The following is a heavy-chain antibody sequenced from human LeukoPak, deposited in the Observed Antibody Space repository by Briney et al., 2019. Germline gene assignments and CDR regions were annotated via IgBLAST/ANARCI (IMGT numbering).Heavy chain of an antibody. D-gene: IGHD3-22*01. V-gene: IGHV3-48*03. CDR2: ISSSGSTI. J-gene: IGHJ4*02. CDR1: GFTFSSYE. CDR3: AKDTGSGYSLDY. Sequence: GGSLRLSCAASGFTFSSYEMNWVRQAPGKGLEWVSYISSSGSTIYYADSVKGRFTISRDNAKNSLYLQMNSLRAEDTALYYCAKDTGSGYSLDYWGQGTLVTVSS.